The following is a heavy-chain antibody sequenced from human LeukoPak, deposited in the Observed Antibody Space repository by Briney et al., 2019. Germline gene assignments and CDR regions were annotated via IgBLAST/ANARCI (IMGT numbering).Heavy chain of an antibody. V-gene: IGHV4-59*01. J-gene: IGHJ3*02. CDR3: ARTLGYCSGGSCNGDAFDI. CDR2: IYYSGST. D-gene: IGHD2-15*01. CDR1: GSSISSYY. Sequence: SETLSLTCTVSGSSISSYYRSWVRQPPGKGREWVGYIYYSGSTNYNPSLNSRVTMSVDTSKNQFSLKLSSVTAADTAVCYCARTLGYCSGGSCNGDAFDIWGQGTMVTVSS.